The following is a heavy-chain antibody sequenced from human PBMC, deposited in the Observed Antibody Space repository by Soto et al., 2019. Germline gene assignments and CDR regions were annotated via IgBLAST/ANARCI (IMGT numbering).Heavy chain of an antibody. CDR2: IRTISSAI. D-gene: IGHD2-15*01. CDR3: ASETPSFDS. CDR1: GFTFSDYP. V-gene: IGHV3-48*02. Sequence: QLVESGGGLVQPGGSLRLSCAASGFTFSDYPMNWVRQAPGKGLEWVSSIRTISSAIYFADSVRGRFTISRDNARHSLYLQMTSLRDEDTAVYYCASETPSFDSWGQGTLVTVSS. J-gene: IGHJ4*02.